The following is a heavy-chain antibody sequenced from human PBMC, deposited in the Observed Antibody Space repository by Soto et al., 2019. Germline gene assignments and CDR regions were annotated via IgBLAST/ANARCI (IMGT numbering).Heavy chain of an antibody. J-gene: IGHJ4*02. CDR3: ARDSPDYARDY. Sequence: EVQLVESGGGLVKPGGSLRLSCAASGFTFSSYSMNWVRQAPGNGLEWVSSISSSSSYIYYADSVKGRFTISRDNAKNSLYLQMNSLRAEDTAVYYCARDSPDYARDYWGQGTLVTVSS. D-gene: IGHD4-17*01. CDR1: GFTFSSYS. V-gene: IGHV3-21*01. CDR2: ISSSSSYI.